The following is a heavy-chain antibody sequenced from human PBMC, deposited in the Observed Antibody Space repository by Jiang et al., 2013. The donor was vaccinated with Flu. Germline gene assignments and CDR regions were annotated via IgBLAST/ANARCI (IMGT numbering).Heavy chain of an antibody. CDR2: INHTGST. V-gene: IGHV4-34*01. D-gene: IGHD3-9*01. CDR3: ARGGRGAYPEILTGYQPGFDY. CDR1: GGSFSGYY. Sequence: LLKPSETLSLTCDVNGGSFSGYYWSWVRQPPGRGLEWIGEINHTGSTNYNPSLKSRVTISIDTSKNQVSLRLTSMTAADTAVYYCARGGRGAYPEILTGYQPGFDYWGQGTLVTVSS. J-gene: IGHJ4*02.